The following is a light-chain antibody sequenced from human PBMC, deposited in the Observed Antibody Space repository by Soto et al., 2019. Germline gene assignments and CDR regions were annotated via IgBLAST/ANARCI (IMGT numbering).Light chain of an antibody. CDR3: QQYGSSSEIT. CDR1: QSVSSN. J-gene: IGKJ5*01. Sequence: EIVLTQSPGTLSLSPGERATLSCSASQSVSSNLAWYQQKPGQAPRLLIYGASSRATGFPDRFSGSGSGTDFTLTISGLEPEDSAVYYCQQYGSSSEITFGQGTRLEIK. CDR2: GAS. V-gene: IGKV3-20*01.